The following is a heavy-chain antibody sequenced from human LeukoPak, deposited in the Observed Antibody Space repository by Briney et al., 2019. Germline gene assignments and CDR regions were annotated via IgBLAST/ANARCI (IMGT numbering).Heavy chain of an antibody. CDR2: IYTRGST. CDR1: GGSISSNS. D-gene: IGHD4-17*01. J-gene: IGHJ3*01. Sequence: SEPLSLTCTVSGGSISSNSWNWVRQPAGKGLEWIGRIYTRGSTNYNPSLKSRVTMSVDTSKNQLSLKVTSLIAADTAVYYCARRNYGDYNDAFDLWGQGTMVTVSS. V-gene: IGHV4-4*07. CDR3: ARRNYGDYNDAFDL.